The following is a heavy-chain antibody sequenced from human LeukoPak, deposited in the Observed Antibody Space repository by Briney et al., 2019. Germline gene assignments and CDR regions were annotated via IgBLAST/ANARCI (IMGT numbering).Heavy chain of an antibody. CDR1: GFTFIKYW. CDR3: ATKQWLAPPPDS. CDR2: INTDGTVT. J-gene: IGHJ4*02. D-gene: IGHD6-19*01. Sequence: AGGSLRLSCAASGFTFIKYWMFWVRHAPGKGLESVSRINTDGTVTTYADSVKGRFTVSRDNADNTMFLQMNSVRDEDTGVYYCATKQWLAPPPDSWGQGTPVTVSS. V-gene: IGHV3-74*01.